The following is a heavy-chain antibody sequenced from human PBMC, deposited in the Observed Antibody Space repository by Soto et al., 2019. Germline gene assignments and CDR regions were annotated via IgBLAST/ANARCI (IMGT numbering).Heavy chain of an antibody. J-gene: IGHJ6*02. CDR2: IYWDDDK. Sequence: QITLKESGPTLGKPTQTLTLTCTFSGFSLSTSGVGVAWIRQPPGKALEWLARIYWDDDKRYRPSLASMLTITKEPSTNRVVLTMTNMDLVDTATYYCAYLPCSGGSCYWFSFSGMDVWGQGTTVTVSS. D-gene: IGHD2-15*01. V-gene: IGHV2-5*02. CDR1: GFSLSTSGVG. CDR3: AYLPCSGGSCYWFSFSGMDV.